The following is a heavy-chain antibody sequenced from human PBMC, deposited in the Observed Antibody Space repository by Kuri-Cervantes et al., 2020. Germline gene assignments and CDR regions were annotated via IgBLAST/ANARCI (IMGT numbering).Heavy chain of an antibody. J-gene: IGHJ6*03. Sequence: GESLKISCAASGFTVSSNYMSWVRQAPGKGLEWVSVIYSCGSTYYADSVKGRFTISRDNAKNSLYLQMNSLRAEDTAVYYCARSGYSGYDFEGTYYYYYMDVWGKGTTVTVSS. D-gene: IGHD5-12*01. CDR1: GFTVSSNY. CDR2: IYSCGST. CDR3: ARSGYSGYDFEGTYYYYYMDV. V-gene: IGHV3-53*01.